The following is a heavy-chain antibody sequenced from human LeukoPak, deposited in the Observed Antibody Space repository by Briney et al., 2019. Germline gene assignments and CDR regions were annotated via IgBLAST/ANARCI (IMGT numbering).Heavy chain of an antibody. CDR2: INSNSAGT. CDR1: GYTFTTYH. CDR3: AISVEMAAMPSYDY. Sequence: ASVKVSCKASGYTFTTYHMHWVRLAPGQGLEWMGRINSNSAGTNYAQKFQGRVTMTRDTSIRTAYMELSRLTSDDTAVYYCAISVEMAAMPSYDYWGQGTLATVSS. V-gene: IGHV1-2*02. J-gene: IGHJ4*02. D-gene: IGHD5-24*01.